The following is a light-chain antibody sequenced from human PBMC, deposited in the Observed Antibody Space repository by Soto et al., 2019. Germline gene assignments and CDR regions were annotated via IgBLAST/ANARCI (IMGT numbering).Light chain of an antibody. CDR1: SSNIGNNY. V-gene: IGLV1-51*02. CDR3: GTWDSSLWGGV. CDR2: ENN. J-gene: IGLJ3*02. Sequence: QSVLTQPPSVSAAPGQTVTISCSGSSSNIGNNYVSWYQQLPGTAPKLLIYENNKRPSGIPDRFSGSRSGTSATLGITGLQTGDEADYYCGTWDSSLWGGVFGGGTKLTVL.